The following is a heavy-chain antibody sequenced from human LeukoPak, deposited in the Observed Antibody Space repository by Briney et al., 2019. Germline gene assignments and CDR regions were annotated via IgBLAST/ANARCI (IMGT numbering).Heavy chain of an antibody. D-gene: IGHD1-26*01. Sequence: ASVKVSCKASGYTFTSYYMHWVGQAPGQGLEWMGIINPSGGSTSYAQKFQGRVTMTRDTSTSTVYMELSSLRSEDTAVYYCARARGTIVGATKYYFDYWGQGTLVTVSS. V-gene: IGHV1-46*01. J-gene: IGHJ4*02. CDR3: ARARGTIVGATKYYFDY. CDR2: INPSGGST. CDR1: GYTFTSYY.